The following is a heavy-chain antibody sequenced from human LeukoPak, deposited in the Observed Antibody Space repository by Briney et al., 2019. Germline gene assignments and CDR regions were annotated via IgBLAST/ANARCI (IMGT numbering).Heavy chain of an antibody. CDR2: IKEDGSEK. CDR1: GLTFSRCW. V-gene: IGHV3-7*01. D-gene: IGHD3-16*01. Sequence: GGSLRLSCAASGLTFSRCWMTWVRQAPGKGLEWVANIKEDGSEKYYVDSVEGRFTISRDNAKNSLYLQMNSLRVEDTAVYYCARASEVWGVGVSSPSYGLDVWGQGTTVTVSS. CDR3: ARASEVWGVGVSSPSYGLDV. J-gene: IGHJ6*02.